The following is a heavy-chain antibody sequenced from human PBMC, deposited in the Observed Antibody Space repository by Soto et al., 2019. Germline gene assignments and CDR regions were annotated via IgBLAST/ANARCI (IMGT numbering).Heavy chain of an antibody. J-gene: IGHJ6*02. V-gene: IGHV3-15*07. Sequence: GGSLRLSCAASGFTFSNAWMNWVRQAPGKGLEWVGRIKSKTDGGTTDYAAPVKGRFTISRDDSKNTLYLQMNSLKTEDTAVYYCTDASYYYYYGMDVWGQGTTVTVSS. CDR3: TDASYYYYYGMDV. CDR1: GFTFSNAW. CDR2: IKSKTDGGTT.